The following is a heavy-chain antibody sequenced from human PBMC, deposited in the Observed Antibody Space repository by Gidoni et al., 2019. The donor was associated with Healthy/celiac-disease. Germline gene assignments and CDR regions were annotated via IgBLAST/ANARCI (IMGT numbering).Heavy chain of an antibody. CDR2: ISGSGSGT. Sequence: ETQLLGSGGGSLQPGGSLRLSCTASGFTFNSNAIRWVRQAPGKGLEWVSAISGSGSGTNYADSVKGRFTISRDNSKNTLYLQMNSLRAEDTAVYYCAKRGWYYFDYWGQGTLVTVSS. D-gene: IGHD6-19*01. CDR1: GFTFNSNA. J-gene: IGHJ4*02. CDR3: AKRGWYYFDY. V-gene: IGHV3-23*01.